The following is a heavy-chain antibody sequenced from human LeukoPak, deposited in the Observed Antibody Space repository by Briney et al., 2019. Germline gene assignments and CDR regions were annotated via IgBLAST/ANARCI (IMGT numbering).Heavy chain of an antibody. V-gene: IGHV3-21*01. Sequence: GGSLRLSCAASGFTFSSYSMNWVRQAPGKGLEWVSSISSSSSYIYYADSVKGRFTFSRDNAKNSLSLQMNSLRAEDTAVYYCARDGEVGVGRWFDPWGQGTLVTVSS. CDR2: ISSSSSYI. D-gene: IGHD1-26*01. CDR3: ARDGEVGVGRWFDP. CDR1: GFTFSSYS. J-gene: IGHJ5*02.